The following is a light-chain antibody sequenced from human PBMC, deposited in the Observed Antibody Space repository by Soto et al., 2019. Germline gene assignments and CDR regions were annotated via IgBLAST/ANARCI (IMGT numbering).Light chain of an antibody. Sequence: QSALTQPRSVSGSPGQSVTISCTGTSSDVGGYNYVSWYQQHPGKAPKLMIYDVSKRPSGVPDRVSGSKSGNTAALTISGFHAEDAADYCFGSYAGSSHWVFGGGTKLTV. V-gene: IGLV2-11*01. J-gene: IGLJ3*02. CDR3: GSYAGSSHWV. CDR2: DVS. CDR1: SSDVGGYNY.